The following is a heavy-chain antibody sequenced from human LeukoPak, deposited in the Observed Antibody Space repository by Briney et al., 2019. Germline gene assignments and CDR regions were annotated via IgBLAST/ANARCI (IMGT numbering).Heavy chain of an antibody. J-gene: IGHJ4*02. CDR3: ASVFDS. Sequence: GGSLRLSCAGSGWMHWVRQAPGKGLVWVSGINGLGTATYYADSVKGRFTISGDNAKNTVSLQMNSLSVEDTAVYYCASVFDSWGQGFLVIVSS. V-gene: IGHV3-74*01. CDR1: GW. CDR2: INGLGTAT.